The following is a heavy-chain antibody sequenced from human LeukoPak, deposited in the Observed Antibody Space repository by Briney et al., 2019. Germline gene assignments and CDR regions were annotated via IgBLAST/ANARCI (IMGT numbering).Heavy chain of an antibody. D-gene: IGHD6-19*01. CDR3: ASAVAGYPPLGFDY. J-gene: IGHJ4*02. CDR1: GYTFTSYG. CDR2: ISAYNGNT. V-gene: IGHV1-18*01. Sequence: ASVKVSCKASGYTFTSYGISWVRQAPGQGLEWMGWISAYNGNTNYAQKFQGRVTITADKTTSTAYMELSSLRSEDTAVDYCASAVAGYPPLGFDYWGQGTLVTVSS.